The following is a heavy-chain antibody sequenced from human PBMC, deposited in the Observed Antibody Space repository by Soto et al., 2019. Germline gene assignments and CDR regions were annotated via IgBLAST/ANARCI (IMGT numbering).Heavy chain of an antibody. D-gene: IGHD3-10*01. CDR3: AKDYSSLARGYGAYAFDI. CDR1: GFTFSSYA. V-gene: IGHV3-23*01. CDR2: ISGSGGST. Sequence: EVQLLESGGGLVQPGGSLRLSCAASGFTFSSYAMSWVRQAPGKGLEWVSAISGSGGSTYYADSVKGRFTISRDNSKNAMYLQMYSLRAEDTAVYYCAKDYSSLARGYGAYAFDIWGQGTMVSVSS. J-gene: IGHJ3*02.